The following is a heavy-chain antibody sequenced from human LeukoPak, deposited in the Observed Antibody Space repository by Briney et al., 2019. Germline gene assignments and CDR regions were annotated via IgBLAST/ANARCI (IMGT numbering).Heavy chain of an antibody. CDR2: IRPHNGDT. CDR1: SYSFTYYG. D-gene: IGHD3-3*02. Sequence: GASVKVSCKTSSYSFTYYGFSWVRQAPGQGLEWMGWIRPHNGDTHYAQKFQDRVTLTTDTSTSTVYLDLRSLRSDDTAVYFCARDRILGVASDYYMDVWGKGTPVAVSS. J-gene: IGHJ6*03. V-gene: IGHV1-18*01. CDR3: ARDRILGVASDYYMDV.